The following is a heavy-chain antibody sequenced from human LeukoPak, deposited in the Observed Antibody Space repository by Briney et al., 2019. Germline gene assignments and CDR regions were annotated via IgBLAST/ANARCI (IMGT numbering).Heavy chain of an antibody. Sequence: GGSLRLSCAASGFTFSNAWMSWVRQAPGKGLEWVGRIKSKTDGGTTDYAAPVKGRFTISRDNAKNSLYLQMNSLRAEDTGVYYCAREGVPGATAHHYDCWGQGSLVTVSS. CDR3: AREGVPGATAHHYDC. V-gene: IGHV3-15*01. CDR2: IKSKTDGGTT. J-gene: IGHJ4*02. CDR1: GFTFSNAW. D-gene: IGHD1-26*01.